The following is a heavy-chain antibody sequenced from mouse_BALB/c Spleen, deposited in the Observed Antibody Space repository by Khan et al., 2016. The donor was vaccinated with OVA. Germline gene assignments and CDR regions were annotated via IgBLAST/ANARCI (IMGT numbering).Heavy chain of an antibody. J-gene: IGHJ4*01. D-gene: IGHD1-1*01. CDR3: DREDYYGSSPHAMDY. CDR1: GFSLTNYG. V-gene: IGHV2-9*02. CDR2: IWAGGNT. Sequence: QVQLKQSGPGLVAPSQSLSITCTVSGFSLTNYGVHWLRQPPGKGLEWLGLIWAGGNTNYNSALMSRLSISKDNSKSQVFLKMNSLQTDDTAIYYCDREDYYGSSPHAMDYWGQGTSVTVSS.